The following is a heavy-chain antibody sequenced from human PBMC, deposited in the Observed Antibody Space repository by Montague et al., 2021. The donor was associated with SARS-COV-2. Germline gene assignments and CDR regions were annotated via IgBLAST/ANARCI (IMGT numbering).Heavy chain of an antibody. V-gene: IGHV4-59*01. Sequence: SETLSLTCTVSSGSISSYYWSWIRQPPGKGLEWIGYIYYSGSTNYNPSLKSRVTISVDTSKNQFSLKLSSVTAADTAVYYCARGSGWMGNAFDIWGQGTMGTVSS. CDR2: IYYSGST. J-gene: IGHJ3*02. CDR3: ARGSGWMGNAFDI. D-gene: IGHD6-19*01. CDR1: SGSISSYY.